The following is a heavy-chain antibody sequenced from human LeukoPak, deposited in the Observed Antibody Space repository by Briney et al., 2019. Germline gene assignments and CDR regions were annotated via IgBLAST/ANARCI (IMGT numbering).Heavy chain of an antibody. V-gene: IGHV3-21*01. D-gene: IGHD3-10*01. CDR3: AAYYYGSGARVY. CDR1: GFTFSSYS. J-gene: IGHJ4*02. CDR2: ISSSSSYI. Sequence: PGGSLRLSCAASGFTFSSYSMNWVRQAPGKGLEWVSSISSSSSYIYYADSVKGRFTISRDNAKNSLYLQMNSLRAEDTAVYYCAAYYYGSGARVYWGQGTLVTLSS.